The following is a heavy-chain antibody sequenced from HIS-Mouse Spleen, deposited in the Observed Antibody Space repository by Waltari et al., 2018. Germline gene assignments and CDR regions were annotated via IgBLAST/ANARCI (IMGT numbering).Heavy chain of an antibody. CDR3: ARGQYYYDSSGYYYFDY. D-gene: IGHD3-22*01. J-gene: IGHJ4*02. Sequence: QVQLQESGPGLVKPSETLSLTCTVSGGSISSYYWSWIRQPPGKGLEWIGYIYYSGSTTSSPSPKSRVTISVDTSKNQFSLKLSSVTAADTAVYYCARGQYYYDSSGYYYFDYWGQGTLVTVSS. CDR2: IYYSGST. V-gene: IGHV4-59*01. CDR1: GGSISSYY.